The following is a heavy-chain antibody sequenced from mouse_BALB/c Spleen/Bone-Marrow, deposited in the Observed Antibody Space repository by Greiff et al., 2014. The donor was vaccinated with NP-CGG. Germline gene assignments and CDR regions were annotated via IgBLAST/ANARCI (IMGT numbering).Heavy chain of an antibody. CDR2: IYPGTGTT. Sequence: QVQLQQSGAELVRPGASVKLSRTTSGYIFTSYWIHWVKQRSGQGLEWIARIYPGTGTTFYNEKFKGKATLTADQSSSTAYLQLSSLKSEDSAVYFCAREYGNYNYALDYWGQGTSVTVSS. V-gene: IGHV1S132*01. J-gene: IGHJ4*01. D-gene: IGHD2-10*02. CDR3: AREYGNYNYALDY. CDR1: GYIFTSYW.